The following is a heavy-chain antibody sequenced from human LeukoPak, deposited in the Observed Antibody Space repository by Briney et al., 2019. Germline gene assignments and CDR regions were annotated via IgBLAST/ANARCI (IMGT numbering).Heavy chain of an antibody. CDR2: IYYSGST. J-gene: IGHJ4*02. Sequence: SETLSLTCTVPGGSISSYYWSWIRQPPGKGLEWIGYIYYSGSTNYNPSLKRRVTISVDTAKNLFSLKLSSVTAADTAVYYCARQNTYYDYVWGSYRSHPHFDYWGQGTLVTVSS. CDR3: ARQNTYYDYVWGSYRSHPHFDY. D-gene: IGHD3-16*02. V-gene: IGHV4-59*08. CDR1: GGSISSYY.